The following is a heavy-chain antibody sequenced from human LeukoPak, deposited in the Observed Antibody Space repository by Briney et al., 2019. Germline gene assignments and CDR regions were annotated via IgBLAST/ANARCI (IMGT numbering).Heavy chain of an antibody. V-gene: IGHV4-61*02. CDR2: FYTTGST. J-gene: IGHJ4*02. D-gene: IGHD6-13*01. CDR1: GGFISTGNYY. CDR3: ARDWGPSAATPYYFDY. Sequence: TLSLTCIVSGGFISTGNYYWSWNRQPAGKGLEWIGRFYTTGSTNYTPSLKSRVTISVDTSKNQFSLNLSSVTAADTAVYYCARDWGPSAATPYYFDYWGQGTLVTVSS.